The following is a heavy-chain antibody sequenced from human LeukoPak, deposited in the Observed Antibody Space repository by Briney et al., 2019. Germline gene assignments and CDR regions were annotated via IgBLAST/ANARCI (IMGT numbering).Heavy chain of an antibody. CDR3: ARDQVIYNYYGMDV. V-gene: IGHV3-48*03. J-gene: IGHJ6*02. Sequence: PGGSLRLSCAASGFTFSSYEMNWVRQAPGKGLEWVSYISTSGSPIYYADSVKGRLTISRDNAKNSLYLQMNSLRAEDTAVYYCARDQVIYNYYGMDVWGQGTTVTVSS. CDR2: ISTSGSPI. CDR1: GFTFSSYE. D-gene: IGHD2/OR15-2a*01.